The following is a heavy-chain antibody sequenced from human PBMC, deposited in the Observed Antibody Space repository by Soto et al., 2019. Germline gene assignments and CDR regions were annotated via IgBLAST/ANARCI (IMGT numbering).Heavy chain of an antibody. CDR1: GFTFSSYW. D-gene: IGHD1-26*01. CDR3: VRGYSGTYRIDY. V-gene: IGHV3-74*02. CDR2: INNDGTTT. J-gene: IGHJ4*02. Sequence: EVQLVESGGGLVKSGGSLRLSCAASGFTFSSYWMHWVRQAPGKGLVWVSRINNDGTTTTYADSVKGRFTISRDDAKNTLYLEMNSLRAEDTAVYYCVRGYSGTYRIDYWGQGTPVTVSS.